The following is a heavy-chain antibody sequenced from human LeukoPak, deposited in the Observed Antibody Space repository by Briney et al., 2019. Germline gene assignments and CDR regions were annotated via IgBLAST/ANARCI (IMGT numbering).Heavy chain of an antibody. Sequence: SQPLSLPCTVSGGSISSSSYYWGWIRQPPGKGLEWIGSIYYSGSTYYNPSLKSRVTISVDTSKTQFSLKLSSVTAADTAVYYCARQLWFGELSDWFDPWGQGTLVTVSS. CDR3: ARQLWFGELSDWFDP. V-gene: IGHV4-39*01. CDR2: IYYSGST. J-gene: IGHJ5*02. CDR1: GGSISSSSYY. D-gene: IGHD3-10*01.